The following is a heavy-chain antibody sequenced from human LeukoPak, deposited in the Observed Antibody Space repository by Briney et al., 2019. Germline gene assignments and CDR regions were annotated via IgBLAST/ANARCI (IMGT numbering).Heavy chain of an antibody. CDR3: AKGSRRDGYNYNFDY. CDR2: ISGSGGTT. D-gene: IGHD5-24*01. CDR1: GFMFNNFA. Sequence: GGSLRLSCAAPGFMFNNFAMSWVRQAPGRGLEWVSGISGSGGTTSYADSVKGRFTTSRDNSKNTLYLQTTSLRAEDTAIYYCAKGSRRDGYNYNFDYWGQGTLVTVSS. V-gene: IGHV3-23*01. J-gene: IGHJ4*02.